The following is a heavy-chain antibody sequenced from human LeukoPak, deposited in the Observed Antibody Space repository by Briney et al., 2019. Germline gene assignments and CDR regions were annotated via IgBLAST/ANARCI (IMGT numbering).Heavy chain of an antibody. Sequence: GGSLRLSCAASGFTFSSYAMSWVRQAPGKGLEWVSAISGSGGSTYYADSVKGRFTISRDNSKNTLYLQMNSLRAEDTAVYYCAKGGSSGYYSYRTRTLDYWGQETLVTVSS. J-gene: IGHJ4*02. D-gene: IGHD3-22*01. CDR3: AKGGSSGYYSYRTRTLDY. V-gene: IGHV3-23*01. CDR2: ISGSGGST. CDR1: GFTFSSYA.